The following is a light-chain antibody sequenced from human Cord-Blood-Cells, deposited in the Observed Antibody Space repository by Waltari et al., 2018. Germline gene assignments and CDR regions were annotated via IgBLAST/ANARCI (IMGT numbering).Light chain of an antibody. J-gene: IGKJ3*01. CDR3: MQALQTPFT. V-gene: IGKV2-28*01. Sequence: DIVRTQSPLSLPVTPGEPASISCRFSQSLLHSNGYNYLDWYLQKPGQSPQLLIYLGSNRASGVPDRFSGSGSGTDFTLKISRVEAEDVGVYYCMQALQTPFTFGPGTKVDIK. CDR1: QSLLHSNGYNY. CDR2: LGS.